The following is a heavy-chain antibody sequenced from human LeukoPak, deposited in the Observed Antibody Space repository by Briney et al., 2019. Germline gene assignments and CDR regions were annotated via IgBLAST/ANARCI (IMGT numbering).Heavy chain of an antibody. J-gene: IGHJ4*02. CDR2: IYSGGST. V-gene: IGHV3-53*01. CDR1: GFTVSSNY. CDR3: ARAKPKNMVRGLIMRRESRYYFDY. Sequence: GGSLRLSCAASGFTVSSNYMSWVRQAPGKGLGWVSVIYSGGSTYYADSEKGRFTISRDNSKSTLYIQMNSLRAEDTAVYYCARAKPKNMVRGLIMRRESRYYFDYWGQGTLVTVSS. D-gene: IGHD3-10*01.